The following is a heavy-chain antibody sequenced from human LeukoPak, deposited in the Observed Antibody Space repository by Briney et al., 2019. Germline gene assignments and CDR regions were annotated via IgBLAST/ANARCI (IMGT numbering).Heavy chain of an antibody. CDR3: AREGADSGSSGYGYFDL. Sequence: SQTLSLTCTVSGDSISSGSYYWTWIRQPPGKGLEWIGYIYYSGSTNYNPSLKSRVTISVDTSKNQFSLKLSSVTAADTAVYYCAREGADSGSSGYGYFDLWGRGTLVTVSS. J-gene: IGHJ2*01. V-gene: IGHV4-61*01. D-gene: IGHD3-22*01. CDR2: IYYSGST. CDR1: GDSISSGSYY.